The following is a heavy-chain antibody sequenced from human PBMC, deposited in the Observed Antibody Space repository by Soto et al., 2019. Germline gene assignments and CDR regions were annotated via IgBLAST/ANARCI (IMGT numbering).Heavy chain of an antibody. CDR1: GGSISSGVYS. Sequence: SETLSLTCAVSGGSISSGVYSWSWIRQPPGKGLEWIGYIYHSGSTYYYPSLKSRVSISVDTSKNQFSLKLTSVTAADTAVYYCARDLYGQRGAGWFDPGGQGTLVPVSS. V-gene: IGHV4-30-2*01. CDR2: IYHSGST. CDR3: ARDLYGQRGAGWFDP. J-gene: IGHJ5*02. D-gene: IGHD2-8*01.